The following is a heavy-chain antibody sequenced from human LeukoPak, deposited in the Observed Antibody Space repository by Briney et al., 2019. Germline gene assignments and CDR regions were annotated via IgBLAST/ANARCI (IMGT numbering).Heavy chain of an antibody. D-gene: IGHD6-13*01. J-gene: IGHJ4*02. CDR3: ARDRIASACFYY. CDR1: GGAISSYS. Sequence: SETLSLTCTVSGGAISSYSRGWIRQPAAKGLEWIGRIYTSGSTNYNPSLKSRVTMSVDTSKNQFSLKLSSVTAADTAVYYCARDRIASACFYYWGQGTRVIVSS. V-gene: IGHV4-4*07. CDR2: IYTSGST.